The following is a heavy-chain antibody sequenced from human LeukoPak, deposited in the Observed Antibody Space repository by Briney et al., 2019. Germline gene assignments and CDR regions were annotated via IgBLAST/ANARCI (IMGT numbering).Heavy chain of an antibody. CDR3: AREWAGYGSGSYYYY. V-gene: IGHV1-69*13. D-gene: IGHD3-10*01. CDR2: IIPLFGTA. Sequence: SVKVPCKASGGTFSSSAISWVRQAPGQGLEWMGGIIPLFGTANYAQKFLGRVIITADEFTSTTYMYLGSLKSEDTAVYYCAREWAGYGSGSYYYYWGQGTLVTVSS. J-gene: IGHJ4*02. CDR1: GGTFSSSA.